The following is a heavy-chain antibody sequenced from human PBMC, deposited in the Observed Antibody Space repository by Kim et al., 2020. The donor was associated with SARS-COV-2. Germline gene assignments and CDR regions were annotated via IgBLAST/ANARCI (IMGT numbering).Heavy chain of an antibody. CDR1: GGTFSSYA. V-gene: IGHV1-69*13. D-gene: IGHD3-16*01. Sequence: SVKVSCKASGGTFSSYAISWVRQAPGQGLEWMGGIIPIFGTANYAQKFQGRVTITADESTSTAYMELSSLRSEDTAVYYCASWDGVEGNAFGWFDPWGQGTLVTVSS. CDR3: ASWDGVEGNAFGWFDP. CDR2: IIPIFGTA. J-gene: IGHJ5*02.